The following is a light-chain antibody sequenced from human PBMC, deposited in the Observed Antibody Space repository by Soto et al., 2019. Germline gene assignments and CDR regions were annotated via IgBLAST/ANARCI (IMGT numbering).Light chain of an antibody. J-gene: IGKJ1*01. CDR1: QSVSSY. CDR2: DAS. CDR3: QQRSNWPQWT. Sequence: EIVLIQSPATLSFSPGERATLSCRASQSVSSYLAWYQQKPGQAPRLLIYDASNRATGIPARFSGSGSGTDFTLTISGLEPEDFAVYYCQQRSNWPQWTFGQGTKVDIK. V-gene: IGKV3-11*01.